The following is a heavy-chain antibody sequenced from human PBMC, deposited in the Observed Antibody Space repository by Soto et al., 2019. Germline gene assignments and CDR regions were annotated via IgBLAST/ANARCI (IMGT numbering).Heavy chain of an antibody. CDR1: GFSLKTYA. V-gene: IGHV3-23*01. CDR3: EKRKGDNSGPFDS. Sequence: PGGSLRLSCAASGFSLKTYAVSWVRIPPGKGLEWVSTISGSRGFTYYADSVKGRFTISRDNGKNTVYLHMNSLRAEDTAIYYCEKRKGDNSGPFDSWGQGTQVTVSS. CDR2: ISGSRGFT. J-gene: IGHJ4*02. D-gene: IGHD1-20*01.